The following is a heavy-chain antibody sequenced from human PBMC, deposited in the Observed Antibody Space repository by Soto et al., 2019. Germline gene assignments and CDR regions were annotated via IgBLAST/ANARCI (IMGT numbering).Heavy chain of an antibody. D-gene: IGHD3-9*01. CDR1: GFTFSGYS. J-gene: IGHJ4*02. CDR2: ISSGSKTI. CDR3: AREDILGVRSFDY. Sequence: PGGSLRLSCAASGFTFSGYSVNWVRQAPGKGLEWVSYISSGSKTIYYAESVKDRFTVSRDNARNSQYLQMNSLRDEDTAVYYCAREDILGVRSFDYWGQGTMVTVYS. V-gene: IGHV3-48*02.